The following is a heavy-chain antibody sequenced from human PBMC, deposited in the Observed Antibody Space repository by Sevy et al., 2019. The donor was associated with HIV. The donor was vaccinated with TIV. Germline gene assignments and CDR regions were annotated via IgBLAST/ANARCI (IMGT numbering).Heavy chain of an antibody. CDR3: ARHEAMITFGGVIVIFYFDY. CDR1: GGSISSSSYY. J-gene: IGHJ4*02. D-gene: IGHD3-16*02. CDR2: IYYSVST. Sequence: SKTLSLTCTVSGGSISSSSYYWGWIRQPPGKGLEWIGSIYYSVSTYYNPSLKSRVTISVDTSKNQFSLKLSSVTAADTAVYYCARHEAMITFGGVIVIFYFDYWGQGTLVTVSS. V-gene: IGHV4-39*01.